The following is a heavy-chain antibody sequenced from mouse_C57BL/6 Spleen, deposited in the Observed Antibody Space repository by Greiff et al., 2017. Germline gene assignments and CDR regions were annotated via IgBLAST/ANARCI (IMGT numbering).Heavy chain of an antibody. J-gene: IGHJ2*01. CDR2: INPNNGGT. V-gene: IGHV1-22*01. Sequence: EVQLQQSGPELVKPGASVKMSCKASGYTFTDYNMHWVKQSHGKSLEWIGYINPNNGGTSYNQKFKGKATLTVNKSSSTAYMELRSLTSEDSAVYYCAGGGDYGSSFDYWGQGTTLTVSS. CDR3: AGGGDYGSSFDY. D-gene: IGHD1-1*01. CDR1: GYTFTDYN.